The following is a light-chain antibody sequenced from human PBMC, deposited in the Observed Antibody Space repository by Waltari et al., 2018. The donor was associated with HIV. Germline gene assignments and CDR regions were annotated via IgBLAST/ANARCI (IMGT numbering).Light chain of an antibody. CDR1: SGYSHYK. CDR2: VGTGGMVG. J-gene: IGLJ3*02. CDR3: GADYRSGSNIVWV. V-gene: IGLV9-49*03. Sequence: QPVLTQPPSASASLGASVTLTCTLRSGYSHYKLDWYQQPRGTGPRVVMGVGTGGMVGAKGDCIPDRFSVFGSGLNRTLNIKNIQEEDDSDFYCGADYRSGSNIVWVFGGGTKLTVL.